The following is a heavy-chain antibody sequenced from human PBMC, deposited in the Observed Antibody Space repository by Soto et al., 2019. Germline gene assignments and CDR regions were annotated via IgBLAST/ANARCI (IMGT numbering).Heavy chain of an antibody. CDR2: TSYDGSDK. D-gene: IGHD3-16*01. Sequence: QVQLVESGGGVVQPGTSLRVSCVGSGFTFRGYVIHWVRRAPGKGLEWVALTSYDGSDKYYDDSVRGRFTISRDNSRNTVDLQMDSLRLEDTALYYCARWGTTGGLDVWGQGTLVSV. V-gene: IGHV3-30*19. J-gene: IGHJ1*01. CDR3: ARWGTTGGLDV. CDR1: GFTFRGYV.